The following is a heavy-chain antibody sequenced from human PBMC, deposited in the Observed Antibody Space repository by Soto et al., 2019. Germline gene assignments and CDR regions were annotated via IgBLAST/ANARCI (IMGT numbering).Heavy chain of an antibody. Sequence: ASVKVSCKASGYTFTSYGISWVRQAPGQGLEWMGWISAYNGNTNYAQKLQGRVTMTTDTSTGTAYMELRSLRSDDTAVYYCARVYYDFWSGYYTGNSDGMDVWGQGTTVTVSS. CDR3: ARVYYDFWSGYYTGNSDGMDV. D-gene: IGHD3-3*01. J-gene: IGHJ6*02. CDR2: ISAYNGNT. CDR1: GYTFTSYG. V-gene: IGHV1-18*04.